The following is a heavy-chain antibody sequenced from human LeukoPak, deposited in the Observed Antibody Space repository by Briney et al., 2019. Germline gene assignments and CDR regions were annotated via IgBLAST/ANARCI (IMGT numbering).Heavy chain of an antibody. J-gene: IGHJ4*02. V-gene: IGHV1-2*04. CDR2: INPNSGGT. Sequence: ASVKVSCKASGYTFTGYYMHWVRQAAGQGLEWMGWINPNSGGTNYAQKFQGWVTMTRDTSISTAYMELSRLRSDDTAVYYCARSGYSYGYAIDYWGQGTLVTVSS. D-gene: IGHD5-18*01. CDR1: GYTFTGYY. CDR3: ARSGYSYGYAIDY.